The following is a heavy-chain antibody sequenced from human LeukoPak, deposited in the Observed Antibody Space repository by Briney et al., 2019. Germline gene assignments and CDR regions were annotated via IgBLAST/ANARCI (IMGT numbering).Heavy chain of an antibody. V-gene: IGHV1-18*01. J-gene: IGHJ6*03. Sequence: ASVKVSCKASGYTFTNYGISWVRQSPGQGLEWMGWISAYNGNTNYAQKLQGRVTMTRDTSTSTAYMELRSLRSDDTAVYYCARGCQYQLLIFLYYYMDVWGKGTMVTISS. CDR2: ISAYNGNT. CDR1: GYTFTNYG. D-gene: IGHD2-2*01. CDR3: ARGCQYQLLIFLYYYMDV.